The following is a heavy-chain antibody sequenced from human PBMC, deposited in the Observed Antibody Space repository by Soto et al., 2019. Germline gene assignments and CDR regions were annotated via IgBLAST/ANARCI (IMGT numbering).Heavy chain of an antibody. D-gene: IGHD2-15*01. Sequence: SQTLSLTCAISGDSVSSNSAAWNWIRQSPSRGHEWLGRTYYRSKWYNDYAVSVKSRITINPDTSKNQFSLQLNSVTPEDTAVYYCARDRRYCSGGSCFANWFDPWGQGTLVTVSS. CDR3: ARDRRYCSGGSCFANWFDP. CDR1: GDSVSSNSAA. V-gene: IGHV6-1*01. CDR2: TYYRSKWYN. J-gene: IGHJ5*02.